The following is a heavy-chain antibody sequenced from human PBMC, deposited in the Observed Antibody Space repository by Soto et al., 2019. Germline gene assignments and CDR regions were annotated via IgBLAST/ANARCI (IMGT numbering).Heavy chain of an antibody. J-gene: IGHJ6*02. Sequence: PGGSLRLSCAASGFTFSSYAMSWVRQAPGKGLEWVSAISGGGGSTYYADSVKGRVTISRDNSKNTLYLQMNSLRAEDTAVYYCAKVSLGATTITDYYHYGMDVWGQGTTVTVSS. CDR1: GFTFSSYA. V-gene: IGHV3-23*01. CDR3: AKVSLGATTITDYYHYGMDV. CDR2: ISGGGGST. D-gene: IGHD1-26*01.